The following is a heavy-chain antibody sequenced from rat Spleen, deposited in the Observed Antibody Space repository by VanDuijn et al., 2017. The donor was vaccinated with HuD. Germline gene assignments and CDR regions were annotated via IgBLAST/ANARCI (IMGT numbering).Heavy chain of an antibody. CDR1: GLSFSGYG. CDR3: ARPNNSGYVSYYWYFDF. J-gene: IGHJ1*01. CDR2: ISHDGSNT. V-gene: IGHV5-29*01. D-gene: IGHD4-3*01. Sequence: EVQLVESGGGLVQPGRSLKLSCAASGLSFSGYGMAWVRQAPTKGLEWVATISHDGSNTYYPDSVKGRFTISRDNAKSTLYLQMDSLRSEDMATYYCARPNNSGYVSYYWYFDFWGPGTMVTVSS.